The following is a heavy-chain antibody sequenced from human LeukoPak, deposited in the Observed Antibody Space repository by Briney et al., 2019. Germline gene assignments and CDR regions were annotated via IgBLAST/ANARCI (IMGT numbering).Heavy chain of an antibody. V-gene: IGHV3-74*01. Sequence: PGGSLRLSCAASGFTFSSYWMHWLRHATGKGLVWVSRIYSDGSSTIYADSVKGRFTISRDNAKNTLYLQMNSLRAEDTAVYYCARPDRYSSGWYGYWGQGTLVTVSS. CDR1: GFTFSSYW. D-gene: IGHD6-19*01. CDR3: ARPDRYSSGWYGY. CDR2: IYSDGSST. J-gene: IGHJ4*02.